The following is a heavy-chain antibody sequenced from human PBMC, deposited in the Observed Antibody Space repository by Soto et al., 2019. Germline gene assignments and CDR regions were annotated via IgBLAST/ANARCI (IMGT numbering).Heavy chain of an antibody. J-gene: IGHJ4*02. CDR2: ISSSSSYI. CDR3: ARDWSSPPRFCSSTSCLVTAMGY. D-gene: IGHD2-2*01. CDR1: GFTFSSYS. V-gene: IGHV3-21*01. Sequence: EVQLVESGGGLVEPGGSLRLSCAASGFTFSSYSMNWVRQAPGKGLEWVSSISSSSSYIYYADSVKGRFTISRDNPKNSLYLQMNSLRAEDTAVYYCARDWSSPPRFCSSTSCLVTAMGYWGQGTLVTVSS.